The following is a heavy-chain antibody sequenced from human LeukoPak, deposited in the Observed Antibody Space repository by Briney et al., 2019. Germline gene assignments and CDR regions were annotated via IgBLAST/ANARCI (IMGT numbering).Heavy chain of an antibody. CDR1: GYTFTSYD. D-gene: IGHD3-10*01. CDR3: ASSTSGFGELLG. CDR2: MNPNSGNT. J-gene: IGHJ4*02. Sequence: ASVKVSCKASGYTFTSYDINWVRQATGQGLEWMGWMNPNSGNTGYAQKFQGRVTMTRNTSISTAYMELSSLRSEDTAVYYCASSTSGFGELLGWGQGTLVTVSS. V-gene: IGHV1-8*01.